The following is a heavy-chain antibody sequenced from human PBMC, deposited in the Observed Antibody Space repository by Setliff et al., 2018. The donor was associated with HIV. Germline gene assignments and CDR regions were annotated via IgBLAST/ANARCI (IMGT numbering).Heavy chain of an antibody. CDR1: GFTVSGSY. D-gene: IGHD3-16*01. CDR3: ARDRRPVWGMDV. V-gene: IGHV3-66*03. Sequence: GGSLRLSCEASGFTVSGSYINWVRQAPGKGLEWVAVIYNNGNTYYADSVKGRFTISRDASKNTLYLQMSSLSAEDTALYYCARDRRPVWGMDVWGQGTTVTVSS. J-gene: IGHJ6*02. CDR2: IYNNGNT.